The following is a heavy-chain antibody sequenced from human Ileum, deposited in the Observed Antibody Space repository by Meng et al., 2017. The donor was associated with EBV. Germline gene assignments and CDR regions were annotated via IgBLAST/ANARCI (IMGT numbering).Heavy chain of an antibody. CDR3: AKGGQWDPLDS. CDR2: FYEGTT. Sequence: HVQLQESVPGLVKPSGPLSLTCDVSGVSISGNYWSWIRQSPVKGLEWIGFFYEGTTNYNPSLKSRVTIAAGPANNQISLRLSSVTSADTAVYYCAKGGQWDPLDSWGRGILVTVSS. CDR1: GVSISGNY. V-gene: IGHV4-59*01. D-gene: IGHD1-26*01. J-gene: IGHJ4*02.